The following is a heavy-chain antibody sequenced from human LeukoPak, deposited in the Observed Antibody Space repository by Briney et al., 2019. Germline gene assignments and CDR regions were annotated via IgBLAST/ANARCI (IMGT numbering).Heavy chain of an antibody. Sequence: ASVKVSCKASGGTFSSYAINWVRQATGQGLEWMGWMNPNSGNTGYAQKFQGRVTIARNTSISTAYMELSSLRSDDTAVYYCARGAEIAAAGYDYMDVWGKGTTVTVSS. D-gene: IGHD6-13*01. V-gene: IGHV1-8*03. CDR1: GGTFSSYA. J-gene: IGHJ6*03. CDR2: MNPNSGNT. CDR3: ARGAEIAAAGYDYMDV.